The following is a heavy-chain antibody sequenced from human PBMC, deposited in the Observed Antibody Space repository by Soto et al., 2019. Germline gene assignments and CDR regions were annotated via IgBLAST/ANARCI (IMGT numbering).Heavy chain of an antibody. CDR1: VFTFSSYS. CDR2: ISVSGGST. Sequence: PGGSLRLSCAASVFTFSSYSMSLVRQAPGKGLECVSAISVSGGSTDYADSVMGRFTIARSNSKNTLDLHMNSLRAEDTAVYYCAKDRIVVVPPRVFEYWGQGTLVTISS. V-gene: IGHV3-23*01. CDR3: AKDRIVVVPPRVFEY. D-gene: IGHD3-22*01. J-gene: IGHJ4*02.